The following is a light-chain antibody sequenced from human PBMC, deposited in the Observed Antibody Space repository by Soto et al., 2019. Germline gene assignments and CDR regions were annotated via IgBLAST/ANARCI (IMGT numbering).Light chain of an antibody. Sequence: EIVMTQSPATLSVSPGERATLSCRASQCVSSNLAWYQQKPGQAPRLLIYGASTRANGTPARFSSSGSGTEFTLTISSMQSEDFAVYYCQQYNNWPPTWTFGQGTKVEIK. V-gene: IGKV3-15*01. CDR1: QCVSSN. J-gene: IGKJ1*01. CDR3: QQYNNWPPTWT. CDR2: GAS.